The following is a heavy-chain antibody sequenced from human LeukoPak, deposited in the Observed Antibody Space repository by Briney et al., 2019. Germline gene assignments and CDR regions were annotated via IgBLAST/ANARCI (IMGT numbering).Heavy chain of an antibody. Sequence: ASETLSLTCTVSGGSMSFYYWSWFRQSPGKGLEWIGYIYYSGSTNYNPSLKSRVTISVDTSKNQFSLKLNSVTAADTAVYYCARDLRRFGHNWLDPWGQGTLVTVSS. CDR2: IYYSGST. D-gene: IGHD3-10*01. V-gene: IGHV4-59*01. CDR1: GGSMSFYY. J-gene: IGHJ5*02. CDR3: ARDLRRFGHNWLDP.